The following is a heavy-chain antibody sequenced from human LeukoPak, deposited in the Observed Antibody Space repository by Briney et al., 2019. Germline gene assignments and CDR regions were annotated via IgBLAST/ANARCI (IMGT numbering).Heavy chain of an antibody. D-gene: IGHD2-8*01. CDR2: IKEDGSEQ. J-gene: IGHJ6*03. CDR1: GFTFSSYW. CDR3: ARPNGGDYYMDA. V-gene: IGHV3-7*01. Sequence: GGSLRLSCAASGFTFSSYWMTWVRQAPGKGLEWVAMIKEDGSEQYYVDSVKGRFTISRDNAKNSLSLQMNSLRAEDTAVYYGARPNGGDYYMDAWGKGTTVTVSS.